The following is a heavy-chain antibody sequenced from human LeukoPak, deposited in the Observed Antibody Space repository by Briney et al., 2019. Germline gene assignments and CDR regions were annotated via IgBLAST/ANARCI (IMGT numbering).Heavy chain of an antibody. V-gene: IGHV4-39*01. CDR2: IYYSGST. D-gene: IGHD2-2*01. J-gene: IGHJ4*02. CDR1: GGSISSSSYY. CDR3: ARWQTYCSSTSCYAVTPFFDY. Sequence: SETLSLTCTVSGGSISSSSYYWGWIRQPPGKGLEWIGSIYYSGSTYYNPSLKSRVTISVDTSKNQFPLKLSSVTAADTAVYYCARWQTYCSSTSCYAVTPFFDYWGQGTLVTVSS.